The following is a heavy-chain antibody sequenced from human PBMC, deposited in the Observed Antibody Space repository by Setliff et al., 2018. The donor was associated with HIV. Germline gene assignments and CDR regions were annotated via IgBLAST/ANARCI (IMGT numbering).Heavy chain of an antibody. J-gene: IGHJ5*02. CDR2: IHTSGRT. D-gene: IGHD1-1*01. Sequence: SETLSLTCAVPSEPIVSYYWNWIRQPPGRGLEWIGYIHTSGRTKYNPSLKSRLTILVDTSKKQFSLRLTSVTAADTAVYYCSRAAYDAVDWLDPWGQGTLVTVSS. CDR1: SEPIVSYY. V-gene: IGHV4-4*08. CDR3: SRAAYDAVDWLDP.